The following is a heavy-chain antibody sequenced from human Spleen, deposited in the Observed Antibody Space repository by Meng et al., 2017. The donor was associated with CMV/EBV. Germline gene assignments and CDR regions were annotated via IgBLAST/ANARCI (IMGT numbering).Heavy chain of an antibody. V-gene: IGHV3-30*02. CDR3: AKQGTRNFDY. CDR2: IWYDGSNK. Sequence: GESLKISCAASGFTFSTYGMHWGRQAPGKGLEWVAFIWYDGSNKYDADSVKGRFTISRDNSKNTLYLQMNSLRAEDTAVYYCAKQGTRNFDYWGQGTLVTVSS. J-gene: IGHJ4*02. CDR1: GFTFSTYG.